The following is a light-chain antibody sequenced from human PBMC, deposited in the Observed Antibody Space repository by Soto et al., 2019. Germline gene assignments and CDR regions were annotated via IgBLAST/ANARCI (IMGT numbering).Light chain of an antibody. CDR1: SSDVGGYNY. J-gene: IGLJ3*02. CDR3: SSYTSSSINWV. CDR2: EVS. Sequence: QSVLTQPASVSGSPGQSITISCTGTSSDVGGYNYVSWYQQHPGKAPKLMIYEVSNRPSGVSNRFSGSKSGNTASLTISGLQAEDEADYYCSSYTSSSINWVFGGGTKVTVL. V-gene: IGLV2-14*01.